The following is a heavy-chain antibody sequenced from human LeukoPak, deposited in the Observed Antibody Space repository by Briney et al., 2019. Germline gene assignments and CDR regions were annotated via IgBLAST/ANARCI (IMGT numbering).Heavy chain of an antibody. CDR1: GGTFSSYA. CDR2: IIPILGIA. V-gene: IGHV1-69*04. CDR3: ASGGDYYDSSGYFDY. Sequence: SVKVSCKASGGTFSSYAISWVRQAPGQGLEWMGRIIPILGIANYAQKFQGRVTITADKSTSTAYMELSSLRSEDTAVYYCASGGDYYDSSGYFDYWGQGTLVTVYS. J-gene: IGHJ4*02. D-gene: IGHD3-22*01.